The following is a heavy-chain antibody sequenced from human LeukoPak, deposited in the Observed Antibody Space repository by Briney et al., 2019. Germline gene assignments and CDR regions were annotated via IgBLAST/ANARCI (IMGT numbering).Heavy chain of an antibody. V-gene: IGHV1-24*01. CDR1: GYTLTELS. CDR2: FDPEDGET. D-gene: IGHD3-16*01. Sequence: ASVKVSCKVSGYTLTELSMHWVRQAPGKGLEWMGGFDPEDGETIYAQKFQGRVTMTEDTSTDTAYMELSSLRSEDTAVYYCATFWGYGESDAFDIWGQGTMVTVSS. J-gene: IGHJ3*02. CDR3: ATFWGYGESDAFDI.